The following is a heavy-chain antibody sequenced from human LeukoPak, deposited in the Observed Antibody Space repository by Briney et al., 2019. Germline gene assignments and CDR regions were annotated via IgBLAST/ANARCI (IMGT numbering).Heavy chain of an antibody. J-gene: IGHJ4*02. CDR1: GITLSNYG. CDR2: IIGSGGGS. Sequence: GGSLRPSCPVSGITLSNYGMSWVRQPPGKGLEWVAGIIGSGGGSNYADSVKGRFTISRDNPKNTLYLQMNSLRAEDTAVYFCAKRGVVIRVILIGFHKEAYYFDSWGQGALVTVSS. D-gene: IGHD3-9*01. V-gene: IGHV3-23*01. CDR3: AKRGVVIRVILIGFHKEAYYFDS.